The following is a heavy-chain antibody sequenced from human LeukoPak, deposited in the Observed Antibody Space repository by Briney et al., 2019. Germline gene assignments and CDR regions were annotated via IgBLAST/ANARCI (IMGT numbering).Heavy chain of an antibody. CDR2: ISSSSSYI. CDR1: GFTLSSYN. CDR3: TRGYRGADN. J-gene: IGHJ4*02. V-gene: IGHV3-21*01. Sequence: GGSLRLSCVGSGFTLSSYNMNWVRQAPGKGLEWVSSISSSSSYIYYADSVKGRFTISRDNAKNSLYLRLNSLRAEDTAVYFCTRGYRGADNWGQGTLVTVSS. D-gene: IGHD3-16*02.